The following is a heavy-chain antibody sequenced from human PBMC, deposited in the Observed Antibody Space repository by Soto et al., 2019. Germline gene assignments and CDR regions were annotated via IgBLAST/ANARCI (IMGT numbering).Heavy chain of an antibody. J-gene: IGHJ4*02. V-gene: IGHV2-26*01. D-gene: IGHD3-22*01. Sequence: QVTLKESGPVLVKPTETLTLTCTVSGFSLSNARMGVSWIRQPPGKALEWLAHIFSNDEKSYSTSLKSRLTSTKDSIKLQAXLTRTNMDPVDTATYYCARTLYDSSGYYYRGVFDYWGQGTLVTVSS. CDR3: ARTLYDSSGYYYRGVFDY. CDR2: IFSNDEK. CDR1: GFSLSNARMG.